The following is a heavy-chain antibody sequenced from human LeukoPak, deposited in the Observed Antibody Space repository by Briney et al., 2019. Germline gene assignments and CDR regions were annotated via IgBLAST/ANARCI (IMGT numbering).Heavy chain of an antibody. J-gene: IGHJ4*02. Sequence: GGSLRLSCAASGFTFSSYWMTWVRQAPGKGLRWVANIKQDGSEKYYVDSVKGRFTISRDNAKSSLYLQMNSLRAEDTAVYYCARLVWSGELSGFDYWGQGTLVTVSS. V-gene: IGHV3-7*05. CDR1: GFTFSSYW. D-gene: IGHD3-10*01. CDR2: IKQDGSEK. CDR3: ARLVWSGELSGFDY.